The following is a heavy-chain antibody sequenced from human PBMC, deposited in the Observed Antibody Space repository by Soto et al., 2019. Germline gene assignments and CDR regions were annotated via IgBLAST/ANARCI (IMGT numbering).Heavy chain of an antibody. D-gene: IGHD5-18*01. CDR1: GDSVSSNSAA. V-gene: IGHV6-1*01. Sequence: SQTLSLTCAISGDSVSSNSAAWNWIRQSPSRGLEWLGRTYYRSKWYNDYAVSVKSRITINPDTSKNQFPLQLNSVTPEDTAVYYCAREHVDTAMVKSAFDIWGQGTMVTVSS. CDR3: AREHVDTAMVKSAFDI. J-gene: IGHJ3*02. CDR2: TYYRSKWYN.